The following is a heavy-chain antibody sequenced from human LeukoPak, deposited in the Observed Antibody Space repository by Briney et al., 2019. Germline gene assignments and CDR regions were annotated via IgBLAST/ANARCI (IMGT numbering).Heavy chain of an antibody. CDR2: TYYRSKWYN. Sequence: SQTLSLTCAISGDSVSSNSAAWNWIRQSPSRGLEWLGRTYYRSKWYNDYAVSVKSRITINPDTSKNQFSLQLNSVTPEDTAVCYCARGLYYYDSSGYGYYYYYMDVWGKGTTVTVSS. CDR3: ARGLYYYDSSGYGYYYYYMDV. D-gene: IGHD3-22*01. V-gene: IGHV6-1*01. J-gene: IGHJ6*03. CDR1: GDSVSSNSAA.